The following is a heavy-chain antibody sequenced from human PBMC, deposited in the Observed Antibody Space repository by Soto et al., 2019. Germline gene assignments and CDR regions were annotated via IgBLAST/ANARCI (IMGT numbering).Heavy chain of an antibody. Sequence: QVQLVESGGGLVKPGGSLRLSCAASGFTFSDYYMSWIRQAPGKGLEWVSYISSSGSTIYYADSVKGRLTTSRDNDKNSLFLQMNSLRAEDTAVYYCARDSSSWYVPAPLDYWGQGTLVTVSS. CDR3: ARDSSSWYVPAPLDY. CDR1: GFTFSDYY. D-gene: IGHD6-13*01. J-gene: IGHJ4*02. CDR2: ISSSGSTI. V-gene: IGHV3-11*01.